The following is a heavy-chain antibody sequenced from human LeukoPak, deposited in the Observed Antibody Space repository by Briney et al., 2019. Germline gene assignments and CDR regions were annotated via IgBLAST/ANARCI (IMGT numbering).Heavy chain of an antibody. V-gene: IGHV3-21*01. CDR3: ARDPAATPLDY. J-gene: IGHJ4*02. CDR2: ITTSSDYK. CDR1: GFTFSAYT. Sequence: GGSLRLSCAASGFTFSAYTMSWVRQAPGKGLEWVSSITTSSDYKYYADSLRGRLTISRDNAKNSLFLQMNSLRGDDTAVYYCARDPAATPLDYWGQGILVTVSS. D-gene: IGHD6-13*01.